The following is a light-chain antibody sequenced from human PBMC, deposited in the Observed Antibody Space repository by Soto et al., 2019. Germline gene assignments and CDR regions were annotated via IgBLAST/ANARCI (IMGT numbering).Light chain of an antibody. CDR1: QSVSSY. Sequence: EIVLTQSPATLPLSPGERATLSCRASQSVSSYLAWYQQKPGQAPRLLIYDASNRATGIPARFSGSGSGTDFTLTISSLEPEDFAVYYCQQRSNWPPRITFGGGTKVEIK. CDR2: DAS. CDR3: QQRSNWPPRIT. J-gene: IGKJ4*01. V-gene: IGKV3-11*01.